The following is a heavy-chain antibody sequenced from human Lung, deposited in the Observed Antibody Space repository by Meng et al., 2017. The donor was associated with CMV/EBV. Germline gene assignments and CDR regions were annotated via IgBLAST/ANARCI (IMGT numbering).Heavy chain of an antibody. CDR2: ISSSSSYI. J-gene: IGHJ3*02. CDR3: ARGCSSTSCYSDAFDI. V-gene: IGHV3-21*01. D-gene: IGHD2-2*01. CDR1: GFTFSSYS. Sequence: GGSLRLSCAASGFTFSSYSMNWVRQAPGKGLEWVSSISSSSSYIYYADSVKGRFTISRDNAKNSLYLQMNSLRAEDTAVYYCARGCSSTSCYSDAFDIWGQGTMVTVSS.